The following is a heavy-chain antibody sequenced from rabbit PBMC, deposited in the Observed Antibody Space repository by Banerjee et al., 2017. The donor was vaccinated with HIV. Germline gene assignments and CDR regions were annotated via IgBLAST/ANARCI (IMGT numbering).Heavy chain of an antibody. CDR3: VRAHASSSGYYTYLYL. CDR1: GIDFSSYNY. J-gene: IGHJ4*01. D-gene: IGHD1-1*01. Sequence: QQQLEESGGGLVKPGGTLTLTCKASGIDFSSYNYMCWVRQAPGKGLELIARIGVGSGSTHYASWVNGRFTISSDNAQNTVDLQMNSLTAADTATYFCVRAHASSSGYYTYLYLWGPGTLVTVS. V-gene: IGHV1S43*01. CDR2: IGVGSGST.